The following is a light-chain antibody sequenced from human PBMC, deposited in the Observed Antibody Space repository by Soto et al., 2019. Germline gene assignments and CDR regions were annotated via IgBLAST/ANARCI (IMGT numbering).Light chain of an antibody. V-gene: IGKV1-39*01. J-gene: IGKJ4*01. CDR1: QSIGGF. CDR3: QQSYSTPLT. Sequence: DIQMTQSPSSLSVSVGDRVTITCRASQSIGGFLICYQQKLGKALKLLIYVASSLQSGVPSRFSGSGSGTDFTLTISSLQPEDFATYYCQQSYSTPLTFGGGTKVEI. CDR2: VAS.